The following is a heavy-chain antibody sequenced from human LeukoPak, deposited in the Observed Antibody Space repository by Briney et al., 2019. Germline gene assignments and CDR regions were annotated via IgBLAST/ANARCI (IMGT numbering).Heavy chain of an antibody. Sequence: GGSLRLSCAASGFTFSYYAMNWVRQAPGKGLEWVSYISSSSSYIYYADSVKGRFTISRDNAKNSLYLQMNSLRAEDTAVYYCARGLTIFGVVSGFDPWGQGTLVTVSS. D-gene: IGHD3-3*01. CDR3: ARGLTIFGVVSGFDP. V-gene: IGHV3-21*05. CDR2: ISSSSSYI. J-gene: IGHJ5*02. CDR1: GFTFSYYA.